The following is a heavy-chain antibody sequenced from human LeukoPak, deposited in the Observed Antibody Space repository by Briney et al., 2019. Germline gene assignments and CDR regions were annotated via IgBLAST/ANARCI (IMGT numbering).Heavy chain of an antibody. J-gene: IGHJ4*02. D-gene: IGHD6-13*01. CDR2: INPLGGST. Sequence: ASVKVSFKTSGYTFTNYYMHWVRQAPGQGLEWMGIINPLGGSTSYAQKFRDRVTMTSDTSTNTVYLSLTSLRSEDTAVYYCARALPRSGYSSSWYPFDYWGQGTLVTVSS. CDR1: GYTFTNYY. CDR3: ARALPRSGYSSSWYPFDY. V-gene: IGHV1-46*01.